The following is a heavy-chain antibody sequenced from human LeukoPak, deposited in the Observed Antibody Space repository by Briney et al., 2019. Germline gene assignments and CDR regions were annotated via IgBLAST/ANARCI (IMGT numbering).Heavy chain of an antibody. J-gene: IGHJ5*02. CDR1: GYTFNNYD. V-gene: IGHV1-8*01. CDR3: ARLHLIVNWFDP. Sequence: ASVKVSCKASGYTFNNYDINWVRQAPGQGLEWMGWMNPNSGNTGYAQKFQGRFTLTRETFISTAYMELSSLRSDDTAVYYCARLHLIVNWFDPWGQGTLVTVSS. CDR2: MNPNSGNT. D-gene: IGHD3-16*02.